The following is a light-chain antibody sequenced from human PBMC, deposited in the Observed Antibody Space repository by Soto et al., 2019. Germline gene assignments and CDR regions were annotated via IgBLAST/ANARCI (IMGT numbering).Light chain of an antibody. J-gene: IGKJ1*01. CDR3: LQDYEYPLT. CDR1: QSVSSY. CDR2: DAS. Sequence: EIVLTQSPATLSLSPGERATLSCRASQSVSSYLAWYQQKPGQAPRLLIYDASNRATGIPARFSGSGSGTDFTLTISSLEPEDFATYYCLQDYEYPLTFGQGTKVE. V-gene: IGKV3-11*01.